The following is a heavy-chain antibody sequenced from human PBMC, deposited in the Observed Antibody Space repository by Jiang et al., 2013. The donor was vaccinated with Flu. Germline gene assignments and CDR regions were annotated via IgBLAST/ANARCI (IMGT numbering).Heavy chain of an antibody. CDR2: IYYSGST. J-gene: IGHJ3*02. CDR1: GGSISSSSYY. Sequence: SLTCTVSGGSISSSSYYWGWIRQPPGKGLEWIGSIYYSGSTYYNPSLKSRVTISVDTSKNQFSLKLSSVTAADTAVYYCARSQIFLEWSRPDYFDMWGQGTMVTVSS. V-gene: IGHV4-39*07. CDR3: ARSQIFLEWSRPDYFDM. D-gene: IGHD3-3*01.